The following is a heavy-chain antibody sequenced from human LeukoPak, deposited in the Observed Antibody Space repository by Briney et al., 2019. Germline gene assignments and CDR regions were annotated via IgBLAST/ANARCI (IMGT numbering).Heavy chain of an antibody. J-gene: IGHJ4*02. CDR2: IYYSGST. Sequence: SETLSLTCTVSGGSISSSSYYWGWIRQPPGKGLEWIGSIYYSGSTYYNPSLKSRVTISVDTSKNQFSLKLSSVTAADTAVYYCARGPGEVRDWGQGTLVTVSS. CDR3: ARGPGEVRD. CDR1: GGSISSSSYY. D-gene: IGHD3-10*01. V-gene: IGHV4-39*07.